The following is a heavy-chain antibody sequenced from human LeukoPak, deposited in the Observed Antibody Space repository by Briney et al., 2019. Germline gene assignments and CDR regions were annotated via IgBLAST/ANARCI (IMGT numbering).Heavy chain of an antibody. CDR1: GGTFSSYA. V-gene: IGHV1-69*05. CDR2: IIPIFGTA. D-gene: IGHD3-22*01. CDR3: ARVRGDSSGYWIGNYDY. Sequence: SVKVSCKASGGTFSSYAISWVRQAPGQGLEWMGRIIPIFGTANYAQKFQGRVTSTTDESTSTAYMELSSLRSEDTAVYYCARVRGDSSGYWIGNYDYWGQGTLVTVSS. J-gene: IGHJ4*02.